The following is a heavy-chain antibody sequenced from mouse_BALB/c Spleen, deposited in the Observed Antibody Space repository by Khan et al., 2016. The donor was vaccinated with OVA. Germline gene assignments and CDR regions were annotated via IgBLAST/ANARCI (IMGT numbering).Heavy chain of an antibody. CDR1: GYSITSDYA. D-gene: IGHD4-1*01. V-gene: IGHV3-2*02. CDR2: ISYSGST. Sequence: EVQLQESGPGLVKPSQSLSLTCTVTGYSITSDYAWNWIRQFPGNKLEWMGYISYSGSTTYNPSLTSRISITRDTSKDQFFLQLKSVTSEDTATYYCASELGRYYALDYWGQGTSVTVSS. CDR3: ASELGRYYALDY. J-gene: IGHJ4*01.